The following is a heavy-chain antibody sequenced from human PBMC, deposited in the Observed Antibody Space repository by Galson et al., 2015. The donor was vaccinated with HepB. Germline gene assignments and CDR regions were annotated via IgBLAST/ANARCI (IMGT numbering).Heavy chain of an antibody. CDR3: ARPMVRGVIRGDAFDI. J-gene: IGHJ3*02. CDR2: IWYDGSNK. Sequence: SLRLSCAASGFTFSSYGMHWVRQAPGKGLEWVAVIWYDGSNKYYADSVKGRFTITRDNSKNTLYLQMNSLRAEDTAVYYCARPMVRGVIRGDAFDIWGQGTMVTVSS. D-gene: IGHD3-10*01. V-gene: IGHV3-33*01. CDR1: GFTFSSYG.